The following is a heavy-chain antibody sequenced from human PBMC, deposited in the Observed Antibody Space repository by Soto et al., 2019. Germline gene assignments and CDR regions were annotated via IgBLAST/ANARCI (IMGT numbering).Heavy chain of an antibody. CDR3: ARDKITGRFDY. V-gene: IGHV4-34*01. CDR1: GGSFSGYY. D-gene: IGHD2-8*02. Sequence: PSETLSLTCAVYGGSFSGYYWTWFRQSPGTGLEWIGEINHSGSTNYNPSPKSRDTLSVDTSKNQFSLKLTSVTAADTAVYYCARDKITGRFDYWGQGTLVTVSS. CDR2: INHSGST. J-gene: IGHJ4*02.